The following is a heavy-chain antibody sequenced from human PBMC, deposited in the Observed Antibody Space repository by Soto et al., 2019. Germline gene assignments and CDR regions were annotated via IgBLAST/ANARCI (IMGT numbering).Heavy chain of an antibody. D-gene: IGHD3-9*01. CDR2: IKQDGSEK. J-gene: IGHJ4*02. V-gene: IGHV3-7*01. Sequence: PGGSLRLSCAASGFTFSSYWMSWVRQAPGKGLEWVANIKQDGSEKYYVDSVKGRFTISRDNAKNSLYLQMNSLRAEDTAVYYCARDPVLRYFDWSSPFDYWGQGTLVTVS. CDR1: GFTFSSYW. CDR3: ARDPVLRYFDWSSPFDY.